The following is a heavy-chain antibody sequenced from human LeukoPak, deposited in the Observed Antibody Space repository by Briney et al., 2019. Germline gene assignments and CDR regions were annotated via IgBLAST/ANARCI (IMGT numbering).Heavy chain of an antibody. CDR1: GGTFSSYA. D-gene: IGHD4-17*01. CDR2: IIPIFGTA. CDR3: ASRPGTTVTTVRDY. Sequence: AASVKVSCKASGGTFSSYAISWVRQAPGQGLEWMGGIIPIFGTANYAQKFQGRVTITADESTSTAYMELSSLRSEDTAVYYCASRPGTTVTTVRDYWGQGTLVTVSS. V-gene: IGHV1-69*13. J-gene: IGHJ4*02.